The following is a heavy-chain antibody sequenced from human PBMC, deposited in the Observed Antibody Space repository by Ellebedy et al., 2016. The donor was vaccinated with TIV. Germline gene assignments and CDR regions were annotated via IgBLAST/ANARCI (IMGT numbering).Heavy chain of an antibody. CDR2: ISPYNGNT. D-gene: IGHD5-24*01. CDR1: GYTFTNYG. J-gene: IGHJ2*01. V-gene: IGHV1-18*01. Sequence: ASVKVSXXASGYTFTNYGFNWVRQAPGQGLEWMGWISPYNGNTNYAQKLQGRVTMTTDTSTSTAYMELRSLTSDDTAVYYCAREADRWMATHYFDLWGRGTLVTVSS. CDR3: AREADRWMATHYFDL.